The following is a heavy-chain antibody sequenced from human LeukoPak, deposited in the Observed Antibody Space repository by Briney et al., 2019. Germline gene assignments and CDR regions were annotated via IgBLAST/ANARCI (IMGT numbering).Heavy chain of an antibody. CDR3: ARDKSRGYSGYDLYY. CDR2: ISSSGSTI. J-gene: IGHJ4*02. Sequence: GGSLRLSCAASGFTFSDYYMSWIRQAPGKGLEWVSYISSSGSTIYYADSVKGRFTISRDNARNSLYLQMNSLRAEDTAVYYCARDKSRGYSGYDLYYWGQGTLVTVSS. CDR1: GFTFSDYY. V-gene: IGHV3-11*01. D-gene: IGHD5-12*01.